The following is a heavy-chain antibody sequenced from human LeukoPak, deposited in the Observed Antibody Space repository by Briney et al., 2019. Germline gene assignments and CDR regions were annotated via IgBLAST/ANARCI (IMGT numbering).Heavy chain of an antibody. CDR3: AKASLIVVVVAAGEGFDY. D-gene: IGHD2-15*01. CDR1: GFTFSSYG. V-gene: IGHV3-30*02. Sequence: GGSLRLSCAASGFTFSSYGMHWVRQAPGKGLEWVAVIWYDGSNKYYADSVKGRFTISRDNSKNTLYLQMNSLRAEDTAVYYCAKASLIVVVVAAGEGFDYWGQGTLVTVSS. J-gene: IGHJ4*02. CDR2: IWYDGSNK.